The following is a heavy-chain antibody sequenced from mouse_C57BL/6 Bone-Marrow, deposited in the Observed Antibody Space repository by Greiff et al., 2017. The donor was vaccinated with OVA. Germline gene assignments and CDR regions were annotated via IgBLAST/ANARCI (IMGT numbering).Heavy chain of an antibody. V-gene: IGHV14-4*01. J-gene: IGHJ3*01. Sequence: EVQLQQSGAELVRPGASVKLSCTASGFNIKDDYMHWVKQRPEQGLEWIGWIDTENGDTEYASKFQGKATITAYTSYNTAYLQLSSLTSEDTAVYYCTPYYGSPWFAYWGQGTLVTVSA. CDR3: TPYYGSPWFAY. CDR2: IDTENGDT. D-gene: IGHD1-1*01. CDR1: GFNIKDDY.